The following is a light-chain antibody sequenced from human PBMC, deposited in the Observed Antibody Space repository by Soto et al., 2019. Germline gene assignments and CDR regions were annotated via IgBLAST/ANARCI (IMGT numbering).Light chain of an antibody. J-gene: IGLJ2*01. CDR3: QSYDSTLSGSRV. CDR2: GDN. CDR1: SSNIGAGYD. Sequence: QSVLTQPPSVSGAPGQRVTISCTGSSSNIGAGYDVHWYQQLPGTAPKLLIYGDNNRPSGVPDRFSGSKSGTSASLAIIGLQAEDEADYYCQSYDSTLSGSRVFGGGTKLTVL. V-gene: IGLV1-40*01.